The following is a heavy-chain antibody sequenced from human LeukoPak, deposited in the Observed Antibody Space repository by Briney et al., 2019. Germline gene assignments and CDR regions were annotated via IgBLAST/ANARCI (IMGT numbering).Heavy chain of an antibody. Sequence: TGGSLRLSCAASGFTFSSYSMSWVRQAPGKGLEWVSGITVTGDTYYADSLKGRFTISRDNSRNTLYLQMNSLRADDTAVYYCAKVPVWQQLVDYWGQGTLVTVSS. CDR1: GFTFSSYS. D-gene: IGHD6-13*01. CDR3: AKVPVWQQLVDY. J-gene: IGHJ4*02. CDR2: ITVTGDT. V-gene: IGHV3-23*01.